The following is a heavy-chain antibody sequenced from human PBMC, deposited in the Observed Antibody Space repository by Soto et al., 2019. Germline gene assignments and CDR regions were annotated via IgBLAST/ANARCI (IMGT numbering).Heavy chain of an antibody. D-gene: IGHD6-13*01. V-gene: IGHV3-30-3*01. CDR3: AAAFLAAEIDF. CDR2: ISNDGTNK. J-gene: IGHJ4*01. Sequence: PGGSLRLSCAASGFTFSNCAMHWIRQAPGKGLEWVALISNDGTNKYYADSVKGRLTISRDNTKSIMYLQMNSLSAEDTALYYCAAAFLAAEIDFWGHGTLVTVSS. CDR1: GFTFSNCA.